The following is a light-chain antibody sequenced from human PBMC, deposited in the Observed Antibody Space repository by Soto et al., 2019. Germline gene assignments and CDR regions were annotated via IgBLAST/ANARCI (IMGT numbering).Light chain of an antibody. CDR1: TSNIGSNY. CDR3: AAWDDSLSGSYV. CDR2: SNN. V-gene: IGLV1-47*02. Sequence: QSVLTQPPSASGTPGQRVTISCSGSTSNIGSNYVYWYQQLPGTAPKLLIYSNNQRPSGVPDRFSGSKSGTSASLAISGLRSEDEGDYYCAAWDDSLSGSYVFGTGIKVTVL. J-gene: IGLJ1*01.